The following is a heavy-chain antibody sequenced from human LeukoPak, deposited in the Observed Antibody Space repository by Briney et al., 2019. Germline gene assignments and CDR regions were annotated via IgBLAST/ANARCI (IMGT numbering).Heavy chain of an antibody. Sequence: GRSLRLSCAASGFTFSSYAMHWVRQAPGKGLEWEAVISYDGSNKYYADSVKGRFTISRDNSKNTLYLQMNSLRAEDTAVYYCARGDPTYYYGSGSYLYYFDYWGQGTLVTVSS. CDR1: GFTFSSYA. V-gene: IGHV3-30*04. CDR2: ISYDGSNK. CDR3: ARGDPTYYYGSGSYLYYFDY. D-gene: IGHD3-10*01. J-gene: IGHJ4*02.